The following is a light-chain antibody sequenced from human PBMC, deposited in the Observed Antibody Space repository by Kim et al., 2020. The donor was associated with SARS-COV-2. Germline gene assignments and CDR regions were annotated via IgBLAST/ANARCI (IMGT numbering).Light chain of an antibody. Sequence: SYELTQPPSVSVSPGQTARITCSGDAVPQQFAYWYQQKAGQAPVLLIYEDTKRPAGIPDRFSGSSSGTTATLTISGVRAEDEADYYCQSPDNSGTYVFGGGTTVTVL. V-gene: IGLV3-25*03. CDR2: EDT. CDR1: AVPQQF. J-gene: IGLJ1*01. CDR3: QSPDNSGTYV.